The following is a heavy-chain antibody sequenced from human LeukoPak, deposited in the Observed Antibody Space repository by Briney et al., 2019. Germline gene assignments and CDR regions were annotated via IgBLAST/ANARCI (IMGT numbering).Heavy chain of an antibody. CDR2: ITGSTRST. J-gene: IGHJ4*02. CDR1: GFIFNAYG. V-gene: IGHV3-23*01. CDR3: ARGPSGYHNT. Sequence: GGSLRLSCEASGFIFNAYGMSWVRQVPGQGLEWVSGITGSTRSTYYADSVKGRFTISRDNSKNTLYLQMNSLRAEDTAVYYCARGPSGYHNTGGQGTLVTVSS. D-gene: IGHD5-12*01.